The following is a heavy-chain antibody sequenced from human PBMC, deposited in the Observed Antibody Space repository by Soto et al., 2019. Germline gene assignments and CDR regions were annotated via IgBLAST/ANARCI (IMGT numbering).Heavy chain of an antibody. Sequence: QVQLVESGGGVVQPGRSLRLSCAASGFTFSSYGMHWVRQAPGKGLEWVAVIWYDGSNKYYADSVKGRFTISRDNSKNTLYLQMNSLRAEDTAVYYCARDGYCSGGSCYSAPVFDYWGQGTPVTVSS. CDR3: ARDGYCSGGSCYSAPVFDY. V-gene: IGHV3-33*01. CDR2: IWYDGSNK. CDR1: GFTFSSYG. J-gene: IGHJ4*02. D-gene: IGHD2-15*01.